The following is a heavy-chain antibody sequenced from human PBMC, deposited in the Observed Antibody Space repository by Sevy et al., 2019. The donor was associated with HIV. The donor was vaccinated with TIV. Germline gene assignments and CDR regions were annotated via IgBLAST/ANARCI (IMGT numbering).Heavy chain of an antibody. CDR1: GFRFSDYA. D-gene: IGHD6-6*01. CDR2: ISWNSVSL. CDR3: AKDNRPATMSNSSYYYYYGMDV. V-gene: IGHV3-9*01. J-gene: IGHJ6*02. Sequence: GGSLRLSCAASGFRFSDYAMHWVRQAPGKGLEWVSGISWNSVSLAYADSVKGRFTISRDNAKNSLYLQMNRLRSEDTALYYCAKDNRPATMSNSSYYYYYGMDVWGQGTTVTVSS.